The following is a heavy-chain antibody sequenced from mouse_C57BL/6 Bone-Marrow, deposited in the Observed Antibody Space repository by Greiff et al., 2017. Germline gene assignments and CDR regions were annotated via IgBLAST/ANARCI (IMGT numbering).Heavy chain of an antibody. Sequence: EVQVVESGGGLVQPKGSLKLSCAASGFSFNTYAMNWVRQAPGKGLEWVARIRSKSNNYATYYADSVKDRFTISRDDSESMLYLQMNNLKTEDTAMYYCTTVVATDYAMDYWGQGTSVTVSS. J-gene: IGHJ4*01. D-gene: IGHD1-1*01. V-gene: IGHV10-1*01. CDR3: TTVVATDYAMDY. CDR2: IRSKSNNYAT. CDR1: GFSFNTYA.